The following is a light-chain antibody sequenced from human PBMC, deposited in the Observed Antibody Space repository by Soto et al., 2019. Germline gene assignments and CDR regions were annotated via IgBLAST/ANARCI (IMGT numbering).Light chain of an antibody. CDR1: QSISSW. CDR2: KAS. J-gene: IGKJ1*01. CDR3: KQYTSYPWT. Sequence: DIQMTQSPSTLSASVGDSVTITCRASQSISSWLAWYQQKPGKAPKLLIYKASSLESGVPSRFRGSGSGTEFTLTIRSLQPDDCETYYFKQYTSYPWTFGQRTKVQIK. V-gene: IGKV1-5*03.